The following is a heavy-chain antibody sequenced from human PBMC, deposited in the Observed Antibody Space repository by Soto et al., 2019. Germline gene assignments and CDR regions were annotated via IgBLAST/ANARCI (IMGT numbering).Heavy chain of an antibody. Sequence: GGSLRLSCAASGFTFSSYGMHWVRQAPGKGLEWVAVISYDGSNKYYADSVKGRFTISRDNSKNTLYLQMNSLRAEDTAVYYCASPRRGVAARGFDYWGQGTLVTVSS. CDR2: ISYDGSNK. V-gene: IGHV3-30*03. CDR3: ASPRRGVAARGFDY. J-gene: IGHJ4*02. D-gene: IGHD2-15*01. CDR1: GFTFSSYG.